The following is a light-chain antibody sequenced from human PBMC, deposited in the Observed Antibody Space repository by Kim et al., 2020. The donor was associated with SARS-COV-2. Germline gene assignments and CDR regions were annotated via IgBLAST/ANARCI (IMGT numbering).Light chain of an antibody. CDR3: QQYNSYPWT. CDR1: ESFISW. CDR2: KGS. J-gene: IGKJ1*01. Sequence: AFVGGRVTSRCRAMESFISWLAWYQQKPGKAPKRLIYKGSILESGVPSRFRGSGAGTEFPLTISSLQPDGFATYYCQQYNSYPWTFGQGTKGDIK. V-gene: IGKV1-5*03.